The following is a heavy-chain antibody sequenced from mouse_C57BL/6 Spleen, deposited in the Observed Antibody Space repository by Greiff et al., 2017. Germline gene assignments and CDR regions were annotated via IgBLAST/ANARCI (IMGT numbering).Heavy chain of an antibody. CDR3: ARWEYYYAMDY. CDR2: IYPGDGDT. D-gene: IGHD4-1*01. J-gene: IGHJ4*01. CDR1: GYAFSSSW. Sequence: QVQLQQSGPELVKPGASVKISCKASGYAFSSSWMNWVKQRPGKGLEWIGRIYPGDGDTNYNGKFKGKATLTADKSSSTAYMQLSSLTSEDSAVYFCARWEYYYAMDYWGQGTSVTVSS. V-gene: IGHV1-82*01.